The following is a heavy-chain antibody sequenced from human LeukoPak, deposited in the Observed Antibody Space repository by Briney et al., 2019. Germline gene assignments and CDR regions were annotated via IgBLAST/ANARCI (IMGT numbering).Heavy chain of an antibody. CDR3: AREASSGWYLDAFDI. J-gene: IGHJ3*02. CDR2: IYHSGST. Sequence: SETLSLTCTVSGGSISSYYWSWIRQPPGEGLEWIGSIYHSGSTYYNPSLKSRVTISVDTSKNQFSLKLSSVTAADTAVYYCAREASSGWYLDAFDIWGQGTMVTVSS. V-gene: IGHV4-59*12. CDR1: GGSISSYY. D-gene: IGHD6-19*01.